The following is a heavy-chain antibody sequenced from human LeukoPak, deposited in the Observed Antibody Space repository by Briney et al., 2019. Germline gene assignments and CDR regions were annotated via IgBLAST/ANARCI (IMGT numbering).Heavy chain of an antibody. CDR2: ISLTGLT. Sequence: SGTLSLTCGVSGGSISNTNWWSWVRQPPGQGLEWIGEISLTGLTHYNPSLESRVTVSLDKSKNQLSLKLTSVTAADTAVYYCSRENGAFSPFGYWGQGILVTVLS. CDR3: SRENGAFSPFGY. CDR1: GGSISNTNW. J-gene: IGHJ4*02. D-gene: IGHD2-8*01. V-gene: IGHV4-4*02.